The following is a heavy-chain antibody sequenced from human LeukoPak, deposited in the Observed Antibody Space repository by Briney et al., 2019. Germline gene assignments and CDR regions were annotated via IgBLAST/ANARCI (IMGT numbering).Heavy chain of an antibody. J-gene: IGHJ5*02. Sequence: SETLSLTCTVSGGSISSYYWSWIRQPPGKGLEWIGYIYYSGSTNYNPSLKSRVTISVDTSKNQFSLKLSSVTAADTAVYYCARDRWFGEFFIGWFDPWGQGTLVTVSS. D-gene: IGHD3-10*01. V-gene: IGHV4-59*12. CDR3: ARDRWFGEFFIGWFDP. CDR1: GGSISSYY. CDR2: IYYSGST.